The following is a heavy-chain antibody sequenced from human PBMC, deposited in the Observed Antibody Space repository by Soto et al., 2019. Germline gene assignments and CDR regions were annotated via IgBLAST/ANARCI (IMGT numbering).Heavy chain of an antibody. V-gene: IGHV3-7*01. J-gene: IGHJ4*02. CDR3: ARNRDYAFDY. CDR1: GFTFSNFW. Sequence: GGSLRLSCAASGFTFSNFWMSWVRQAPGKGLEWVAIIKQDGSDKYYVDSVKGRFTISRDNAKNSLYLQMNSLRTEDAAVYYCARNRDYAFDYWGRGTLVTVSS. D-gene: IGHD4-17*01. CDR2: IKQDGSDK.